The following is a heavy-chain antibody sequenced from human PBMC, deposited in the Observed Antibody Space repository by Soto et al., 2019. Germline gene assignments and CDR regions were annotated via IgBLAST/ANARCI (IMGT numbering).Heavy chain of an antibody. CDR3: ARDRVAGIWGDAFDI. Sequence: ASVKVSCKTSGYTLTNHGINWVRQAPGQGLEWMGWVNPYNANTNYAQKLQGRVTMTTDTSTSTAYMDLRSLTSDDTAVYYCARDRVAGIWGDAFDIWGQGTMVTVSS. J-gene: IGHJ3*02. CDR1: GYTLTNHG. CDR2: VNPYNANT. D-gene: IGHD3-16*01. V-gene: IGHV1-18*04.